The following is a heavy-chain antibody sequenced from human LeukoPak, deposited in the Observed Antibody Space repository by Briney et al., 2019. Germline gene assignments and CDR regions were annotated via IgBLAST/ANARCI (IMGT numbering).Heavy chain of an antibody. CDR1: GFTLSSYA. CDR2: ISASGGST. CDR3: AKVMKGSERLTMVRGVIIKTAGLYYMDV. V-gene: IGHV3-23*01. D-gene: IGHD3-10*01. Sequence: GGSLRLSCAASGFTLSSYAMSWARQAPGKGLEWVSSISASGGSTNYADSVKGRFTISRDNSKNTVYLQMNSLRAEYTAVYYCAKVMKGSERLTMVRGVIIKTAGLYYMDVWGKGTTVTVSS. J-gene: IGHJ6*03.